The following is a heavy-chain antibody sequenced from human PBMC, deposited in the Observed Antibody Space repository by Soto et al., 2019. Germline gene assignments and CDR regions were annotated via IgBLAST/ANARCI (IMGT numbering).Heavy chain of an antibody. CDR3: AKGSTAMTYFEY. J-gene: IGHJ4*02. D-gene: IGHD5-18*01. CDR1: GFTFSSYG. Sequence: QVQLVESGGGVVQPGGSLRLSCAASGFTFSSYGMHWVRQAPGKGLEWVAVISYDGSNKYYADSVKGRFTISRDNSKNTLYLQMNSLRAEDTAVYYCAKGSTAMTYFEYWGQGTLVTVSS. V-gene: IGHV3-30*18. CDR2: ISYDGSNK.